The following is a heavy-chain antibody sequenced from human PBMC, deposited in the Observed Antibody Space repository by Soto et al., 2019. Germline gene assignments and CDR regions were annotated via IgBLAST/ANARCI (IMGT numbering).Heavy chain of an antibody. J-gene: IGHJ4*02. CDR1: GGIFSSYA. Sequence: SCKASGGIFSSYAISWVRQAPGQGLEWMGGIIPIFGTANYAQKFQGRVTITADESTSTAYMELSSLRSEDTAVYYCARGLRFLESDYWGQGTLVTVSS. V-gene: IGHV1-69*01. CDR2: IIPIFGTA. D-gene: IGHD3-3*01. CDR3: ARGLRFLESDY.